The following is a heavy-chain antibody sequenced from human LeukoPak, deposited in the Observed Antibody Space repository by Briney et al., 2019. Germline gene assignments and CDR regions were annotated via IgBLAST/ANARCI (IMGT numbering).Heavy chain of an antibody. CDR2: INPNSGGT. CDR1: GYTFTGYY. CDR3: ANRKSSWSPFDP. J-gene: IGHJ5*02. D-gene: IGHD6-13*01. V-gene: IGHV1-2*02. Sequence: ASVKVSCKASGYTFTGYYMHWVRQAPGQGLEWMGWINPNSGGTNYAQKFQGRVTMTRDTSISTAYMELSRLRSDDTAVYYCANRKSSWSPFDPWGQGTLVTVSS.